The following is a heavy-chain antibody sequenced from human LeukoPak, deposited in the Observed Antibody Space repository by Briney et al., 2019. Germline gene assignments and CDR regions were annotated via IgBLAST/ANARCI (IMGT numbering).Heavy chain of an antibody. D-gene: IGHD6-19*01. CDR2: IYYSGST. CDR3: AREPSSYSSGGGAFDI. J-gene: IGHJ3*02. Sequence: PSETLSLTCTVSGGSISSYYWSWIRQPPGKGLEWIGYIYYSGSTNYNPSLKSRVTISVDTSKNQFSLKLSSVTAADTAVYYCAREPSSYSSGGGAFDIWGQGTMVTVSS. CDR1: GGSISSYY. V-gene: IGHV4-59*01.